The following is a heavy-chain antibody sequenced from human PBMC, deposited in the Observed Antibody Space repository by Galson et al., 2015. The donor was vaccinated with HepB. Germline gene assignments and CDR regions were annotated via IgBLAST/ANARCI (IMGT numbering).Heavy chain of an antibody. CDR1: GVSISSYY. Sequence: SETLSLTCTVSGVSISSYYWNWIRQPAGKGLEWIGRIYVSGSTNHNPSLKSRVTMSLDTSNNHFSLELKSVTAADTAVYYCARGEYNGGYYFDHWGQGALVTVSS. D-gene: IGHD1-1*01. CDR2: IYVSGST. CDR3: ARGEYNGGYYFDH. V-gene: IGHV4-4*07. J-gene: IGHJ4*02.